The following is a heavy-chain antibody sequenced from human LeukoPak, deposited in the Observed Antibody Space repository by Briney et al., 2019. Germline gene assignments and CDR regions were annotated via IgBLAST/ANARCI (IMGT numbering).Heavy chain of an antibody. CDR3: ARGVRYYYYDMDV. D-gene: IGHD3-10*01. V-gene: IGHV3-11*06. CDR1: GFIFSDYY. J-gene: IGHJ6*02. Sequence: PGGSLRLSRAASGFIFSDYYMSWIRQAPGKGLEWVSYISSSSSYTNYADSVKGRFTISRDNAKNSLYLQMNSLRAEDTAVYYCARGVRYYYYDMDVWGQGTTVTVPS. CDR2: ISSSSSYT.